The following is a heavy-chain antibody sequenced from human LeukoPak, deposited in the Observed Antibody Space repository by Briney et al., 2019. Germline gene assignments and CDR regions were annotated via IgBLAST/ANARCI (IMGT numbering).Heavy chain of an antibody. D-gene: IGHD6-19*01. CDR1: KFTFSDYY. Sequence: GGSLRLSCAASKFTFSDYYMSWIRQAPGKGLEWVSYISSSGSTIYYADSVKGRFTISRDNAKNSLYLQMNSLRAEDTAVYYCARVSPWGCSGCYDYWGQGTLVTVSS. CDR3: ARVSPWGCSGCYDY. V-gene: IGHV3-11*04. J-gene: IGHJ4*02. CDR2: ISSSGSTI.